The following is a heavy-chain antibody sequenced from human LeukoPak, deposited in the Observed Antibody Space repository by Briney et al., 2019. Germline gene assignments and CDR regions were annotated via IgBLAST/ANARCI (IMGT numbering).Heavy chain of an antibody. D-gene: IGHD3-16*01. V-gene: IGHV3-7*02. CDR3: TRALVS. Sequence: GGSLRLSCAASGFSFSDSWMDWVRQAPGKRLEWVANIKPDGTEMYYLDAVKGRFTISRDNAKNSLYLQMQSLRAEDTAVYYCTRALVSWGQGVLVTVSS. CDR2: IKPDGTEM. J-gene: IGHJ5*02. CDR1: GFSFSDSW.